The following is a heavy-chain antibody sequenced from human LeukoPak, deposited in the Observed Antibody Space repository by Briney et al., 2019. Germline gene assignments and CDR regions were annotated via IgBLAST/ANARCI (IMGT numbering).Heavy chain of an antibody. CDR2: MYTSGST. Sequence: SETLSLTCTVSGGSISSDDYYWSWIRQPAGKGLEWIGRMYTSGSTNYNPSLKSRVTISLDTSKNQFFLKLGPVTAADTAVYYCARVFWSRYYYIDVWGKGTTVTVSS. V-gene: IGHV4-61*02. CDR1: GGSISSDDYY. J-gene: IGHJ6*03. CDR3: ARVFWSRYYYIDV. D-gene: IGHD2-21*01.